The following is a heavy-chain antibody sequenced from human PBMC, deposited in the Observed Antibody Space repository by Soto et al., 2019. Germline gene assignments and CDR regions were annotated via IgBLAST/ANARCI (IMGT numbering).Heavy chain of an antibody. Sequence: ASVKFSCKASGYSFTDYHIHWVRQAPGQGLEWLGRINPKSGGTSTAQKFQGWVTMTTDTSISTASMELTRLTSDDTAIYYCARGDSTDCSNGVCSFFYNHDMDVWGQGTTVTVSS. V-gene: IGHV1-2*04. D-gene: IGHD2-8*01. CDR3: ARGDSTDCSNGVCSFFYNHDMDV. J-gene: IGHJ6*02. CDR2: INPKSGGT. CDR1: GYSFTDYH.